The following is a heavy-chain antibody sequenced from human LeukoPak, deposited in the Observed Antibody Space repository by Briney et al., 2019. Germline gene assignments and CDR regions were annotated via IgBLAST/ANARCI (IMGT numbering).Heavy chain of an antibody. CDR2: IYYSGST. Sequence: TSETLSLTCTVSGGSISSYYWSWIRQPPGKGLEWIGYIYYSGSTNYNPSLKSRVTISVDTSKNQFSLKLSSVTTADTAAYYCARAPSGSQIDYWGQGTLVTVSS. CDR3: ARAPSGSQIDY. D-gene: IGHD1-26*01. J-gene: IGHJ4*02. V-gene: IGHV4-59*01. CDR1: GGSISSYY.